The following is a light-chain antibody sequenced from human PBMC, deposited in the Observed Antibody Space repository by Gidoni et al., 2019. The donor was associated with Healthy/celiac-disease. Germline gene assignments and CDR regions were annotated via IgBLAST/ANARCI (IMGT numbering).Light chain of an antibody. CDR1: SSDVGGYNY. CDR3: SAYPSSSTGDVV. Sequence: QPALTQPASVPGSPGLSITISCTGTSSDVGGYNYVSWYQQHPGKAPKLMIYDVSNRPSGGSNRFSGSKSGNSASLTRSGIQAEDEADYYCSAYPSSSTGDVVFGGGTKVTVL. CDR2: DVS. J-gene: IGLJ2*01. V-gene: IGLV2-14*01.